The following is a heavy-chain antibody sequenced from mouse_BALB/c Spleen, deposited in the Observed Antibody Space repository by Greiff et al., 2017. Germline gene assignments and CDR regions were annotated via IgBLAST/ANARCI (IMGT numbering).Heavy chain of an antibody. Sequence: VQLQQPGAELVKPGASVKLSCKASGYTFTSYWMHWVKQRPGQGLEWIGEINPSNGRTNYNEKFKSKATLTVDKSSSTAYMQLSSLTSEDSAVYYCAREGYRSGYFDYWGQGTTLTVSS. CDR1: GYTFTSYW. CDR2: INPSNGRT. CDR3: AREGYRSGYFDY. V-gene: IGHV1S81*02. D-gene: IGHD2-14*01. J-gene: IGHJ2*01.